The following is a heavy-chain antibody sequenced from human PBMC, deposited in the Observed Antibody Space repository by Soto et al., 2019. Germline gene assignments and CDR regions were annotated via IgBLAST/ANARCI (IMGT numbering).Heavy chain of an antibody. CDR1: GFTFTSSA. CDR3: ASRGVYYFDH. Sequence: EVQLVESGGGLVQPGGSLRLSCAASGFTFTSSAMSWVRQAPGKGLEWVSTINSGSNTYYAESVKGRFTISRDNYKNTLYLEINSLRAEDTAVYYCASRGVYYFDHWGQGSLVTVSS. V-gene: IGHV3-23*04. CDR2: INSGSNT. J-gene: IGHJ4*02. D-gene: IGHD2-8*02.